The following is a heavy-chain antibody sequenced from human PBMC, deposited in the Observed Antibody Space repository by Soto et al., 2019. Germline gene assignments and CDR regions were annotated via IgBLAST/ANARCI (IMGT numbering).Heavy chain of an antibody. CDR1: GYDFTTYW. D-gene: IGHD1-26*01. CDR2: INPVDSDT. Sequence: PGESLKISCTGSGYDFTTYWIGWVRQMPGKGLEWIGFINPVDSDTRYSPSLEGQVIMSADTSTNTAYLQWTNLKASDSAIYYCARTVGALYYYYHGMDVWGQGTTVTAP. CDR3: ARTVGALYYYYHGMDV. J-gene: IGHJ6*02. V-gene: IGHV5-51*01.